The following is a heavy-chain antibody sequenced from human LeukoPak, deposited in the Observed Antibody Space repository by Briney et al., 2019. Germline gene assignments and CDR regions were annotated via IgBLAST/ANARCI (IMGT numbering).Heavy chain of an antibody. CDR2: INHSGST. Sequence: PSVTLSLTCAVYGVSFSGYYWSWIRQPPGKGLEWIGEINHSGSTNYNPSLKSRVTISVDTSKNQFSLKLSSVTAADTAVYYCARSYGDYDFWSGYYTRRWFDPWGQGTLVTVSS. CDR1: GVSFSGYY. J-gene: IGHJ5*02. CDR3: ARSYGDYDFWSGYYTRRWFDP. V-gene: IGHV4-34*01. D-gene: IGHD3-3*01.